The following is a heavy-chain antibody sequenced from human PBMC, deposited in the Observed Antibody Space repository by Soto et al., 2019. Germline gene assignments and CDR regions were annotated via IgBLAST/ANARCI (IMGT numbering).Heavy chain of an antibody. CDR2: IDPSDSYT. CDR3: ARRNIVVVPAAIPLDYYYYYGMDV. Sequence: GESLKISCKGSGYSFTSYWISWVRQMPGKGLEWMGRIDPSDSYTNYSPSFQGHVTISADKSISTAYLQWSSLKASDTAMYYCARRNIVVVPAAIPLDYYYYYGMDVWGQGTTVTVSS. D-gene: IGHD2-2*02. CDR1: GYSFTSYW. V-gene: IGHV5-10-1*01. J-gene: IGHJ6*02.